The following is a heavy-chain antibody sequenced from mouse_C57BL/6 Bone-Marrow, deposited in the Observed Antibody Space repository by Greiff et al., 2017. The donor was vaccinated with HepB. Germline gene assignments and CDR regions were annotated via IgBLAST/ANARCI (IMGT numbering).Heavy chain of an antibody. J-gene: IGHJ2*01. D-gene: IGHD2-3*01. CDR1: GYTFTNYW. CDR2: IYPGGGYT. Sequence: VKLVESGAELVRPGTSVKMSCKASGYTFTNYWIGWAKQRPGHGLEWIGDIYPGGGYTNYNEKFKGKATLTADKSSSTAYMQFSSLTSEDSAIYYCAFYDGYYGYWGQGTTLTVSS. CDR3: AFYDGYYGY. V-gene: IGHV1-63*01.